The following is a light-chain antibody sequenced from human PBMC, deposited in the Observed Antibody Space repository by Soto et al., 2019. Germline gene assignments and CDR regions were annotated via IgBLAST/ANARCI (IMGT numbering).Light chain of an antibody. V-gene: IGLV1-40*01. Sequence: QSVLTQPPSVSGAPGQRVTISCAGSSSNIGAGYDVHWYQQLPGTAPKLLIYGNSNRPSGVPDRLSGSESGTSASLVITGLQAEDEADYYCQSYDNSLSGPYVFGTGTKVTVL. J-gene: IGLJ1*01. CDR2: GNS. CDR3: QSYDNSLSGPYV. CDR1: SSNIGAGYD.